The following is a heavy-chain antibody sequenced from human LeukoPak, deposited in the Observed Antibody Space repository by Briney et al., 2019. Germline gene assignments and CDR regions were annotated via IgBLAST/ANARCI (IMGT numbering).Heavy chain of an antibody. CDR2: TYYRSKWYT. J-gene: IGHJ5*02. CDR3: ARGGGYCTTTICYSAWFGP. CDR1: GDNVSSNSLA. Sequence: SQTLSLTCAISGDNVSSNSLAWNWIRQSPSRGLEWLGRTYYRSKWYTDYAVSVKGRITVNPDTSKNQFSLQLNSVTPEHTAVYYCARGGGYCTTTICYSAWFGPWGQGTLVTVSS. D-gene: IGHD2-2*01. V-gene: IGHV6-1*01.